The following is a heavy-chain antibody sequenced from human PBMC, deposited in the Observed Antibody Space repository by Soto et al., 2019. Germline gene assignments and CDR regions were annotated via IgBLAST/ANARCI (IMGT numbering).Heavy chain of an antibody. CDR1: GFTFSSYG. D-gene: IGHD3-22*01. CDR2: ISYDGSNK. Sequence: PGGSLRLSCAASGFTFSSYGMHWVRQAPGKGPEWVAVISYDGSNKYYADSVKGRFTISRDNSKNTLYLQMNSLRAEDTAVYYCARITSYYDSSGYINYWGQGTLVTVSS. CDR3: ARITSYYDSSGYINY. V-gene: IGHV3-30*03. J-gene: IGHJ4*02.